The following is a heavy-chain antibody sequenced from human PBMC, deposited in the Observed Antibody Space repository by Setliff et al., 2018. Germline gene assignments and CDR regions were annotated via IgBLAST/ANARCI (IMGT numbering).Heavy chain of an antibody. J-gene: IGHJ4*02. CDR2: IYCTGST. D-gene: IGHD2-21*01. CDR1: GGSISSSSHY. Sequence: SETLSLTCTVSGGSISSSSHYWGWIRQPPGKGLEWIGSIYCTGSTYYNPSLNSRVTMSIDTSKKEFSLRLSSVTAADTAVYYCASQRLARYFESWGQGILVTVSS. V-gene: IGHV4-39*07. CDR3: ASQRLARYFES.